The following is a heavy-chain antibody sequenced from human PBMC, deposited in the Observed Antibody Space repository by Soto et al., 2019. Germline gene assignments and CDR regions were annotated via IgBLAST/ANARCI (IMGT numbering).Heavy chain of an antibody. D-gene: IGHD3-10*01. CDR3: ARASGSGSSYSPADS. CDR1: GYSFTSYW. J-gene: IGHJ4*02. Sequence: GESLKIFCKGSGYSFTSYWIGWVRQMPGKGLEWMGIIYPGDSDTRYSPSFQGQVTISADKSISTAYLQWSSLKASDTAMYYCARASGSGSSYSPADSWGQGTLVTVSS. CDR2: IYPGDSDT. V-gene: IGHV5-51*01.